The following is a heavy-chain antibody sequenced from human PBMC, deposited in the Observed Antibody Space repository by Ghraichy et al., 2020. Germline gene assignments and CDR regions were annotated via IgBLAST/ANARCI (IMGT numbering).Heavy chain of an antibody. V-gene: IGHV3-48*02. CDR2: ISVTSNTR. CDR1: GFTFNMYG. D-gene: IGHD2-15*01. Sequence: GSLRLSCAASGFTFNMYGMNWVRQAPGKGLEWVSYISVTSNTRYYADSVKGRFSISRDNAKNSLYLQMNSLRDEDTAMYYCARGGGRGYCSGSSCLSIDYWSQGTLVIVSS. CDR3: ARGGGRGYCSGSSCLSIDY. J-gene: IGHJ4*02.